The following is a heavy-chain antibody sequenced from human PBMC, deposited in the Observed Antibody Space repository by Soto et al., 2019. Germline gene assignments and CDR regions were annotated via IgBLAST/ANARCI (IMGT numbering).Heavy chain of an antibody. Sequence: PSETLSLTCAVSGGSISSSNWWSWVRQPPGKGLEWIGEIYHSGSTNYNPSLKSRVTISVDKSKNQFSLKLSSVTAADTAVYYCARQYMVRGATFDYWGQGTLVTVSS. CDR1: GGSISSSNW. V-gene: IGHV4-4*02. CDR3: ARQYMVRGATFDY. CDR2: IYHSGST. J-gene: IGHJ4*02. D-gene: IGHD3-10*01.